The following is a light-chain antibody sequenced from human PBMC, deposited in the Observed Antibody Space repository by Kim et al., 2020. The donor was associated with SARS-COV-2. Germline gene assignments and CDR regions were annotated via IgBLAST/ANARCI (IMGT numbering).Light chain of an antibody. Sequence: QSALTQSPSVSGSPGQSVTISCTGTNSDVGGYNYVSWYQQHPGKVPKLLIYDVNKRPSGVPDRFSGSKSGNTASLTISGLQAEDEAVYDCSSYGGRYNAVFGGGTKVTVL. CDR2: DVN. V-gene: IGLV2-11*01. J-gene: IGLJ2*01. CDR3: SSYGGRYNAV. CDR1: NSDVGGYNY.